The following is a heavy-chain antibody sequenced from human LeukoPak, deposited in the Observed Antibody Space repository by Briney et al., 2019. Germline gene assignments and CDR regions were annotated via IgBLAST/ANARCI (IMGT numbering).Heavy chain of an antibody. J-gene: IGHJ4*02. Sequence: SETLSLTCTVSGGSITSYYWSWIRQPPGKGLEWIGYIYYSGTTSYNPSLKSRVTISVDTSKNQFSLKLSSVTAADTAVYYCARENYYDSSGYEAALDYWGQGTLVTVSS. CDR1: GGSITSYY. CDR3: ARENYYDSSGYEAALDY. CDR2: IYYSGTT. V-gene: IGHV4-59*01. D-gene: IGHD3-22*01.